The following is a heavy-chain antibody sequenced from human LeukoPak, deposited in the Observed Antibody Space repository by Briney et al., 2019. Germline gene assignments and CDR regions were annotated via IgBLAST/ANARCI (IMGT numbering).Heavy chain of an antibody. D-gene: IGHD2-15*01. CDR3: ARQRYCSGGGCYNQNWFDP. CDR2: IYYSGST. J-gene: IGHJ5*02. CDR1: GGSISSYY. Sequence: SETLSLTCTVSGGSISSYYWSWIRQPPGKGLEWIGYIYYSGSTNYNPSLKSRVTISVDTSKNQFSLKLSSVTAADTAVYYCARQRYCSGGGCYNQNWFDPWGQGTLVTVSS. V-gene: IGHV4-59*08.